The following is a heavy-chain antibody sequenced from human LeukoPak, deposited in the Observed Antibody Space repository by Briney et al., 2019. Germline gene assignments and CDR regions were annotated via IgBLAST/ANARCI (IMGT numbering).Heavy chain of an antibody. CDR3: ARPHSSGWYGGGAFDI. V-gene: IGHV5-51*01. D-gene: IGHD6-19*01. CDR2: IYPGDSDT. CDR1: GYSFTSYW. Sequence: GESLKISCKGSGYSFTSYWIGWVRQMPGKGLEWMGIIYPGDSDTRYSPSFQGQVTISADKSISTAYLQWSSLKASDTAMYYCARPHSSGWYGGGAFDIWGQGTMVTVSS. J-gene: IGHJ3*02.